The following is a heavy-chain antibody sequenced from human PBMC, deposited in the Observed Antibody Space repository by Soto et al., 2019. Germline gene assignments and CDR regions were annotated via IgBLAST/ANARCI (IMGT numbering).Heavy chain of an antibody. V-gene: IGHV3-23*01. Sequence: GGSLRLSCVDSTSNLKNYAMAWVRQAPGKGLEWVSALTDTGGSTYYAASVKGRFTISRDNSRNTLFLQMDRLRVDDTAAYYCAKIKGAITFLHFDTWGQGTLVTVSS. D-gene: IGHD3-16*01. J-gene: IGHJ4*02. CDR2: LTDTGGST. CDR3: AKIKGAITFLHFDT. CDR1: TSNLKNYA.